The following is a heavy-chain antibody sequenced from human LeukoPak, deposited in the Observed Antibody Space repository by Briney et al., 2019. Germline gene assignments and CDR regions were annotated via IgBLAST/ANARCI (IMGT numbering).Heavy chain of an antibody. J-gene: IGHJ5*02. CDR3: ARLASHSSGWYGGSWFDP. CDR2: IYPGDSDT. CDR1: GYSFTSYW. D-gene: IGHD6-19*01. V-gene: IGHV5-51*01. Sequence: GESLKISCKGSGYSFTSYWIGWVRQMPGKGLEWMGIIYPGDSDTRYSPSFQGQVTISADKSISTAYLQWSSLKASDTAMYYCARLASHSSGWYGGSWFDPWGQGTLVTVSS.